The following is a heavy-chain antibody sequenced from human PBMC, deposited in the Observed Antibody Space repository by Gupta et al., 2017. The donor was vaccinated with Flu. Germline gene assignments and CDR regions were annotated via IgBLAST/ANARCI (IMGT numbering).Heavy chain of an antibody. CDR1: GFTFDDYA. D-gene: IGHD3-22*01. CDR2: IRWNSGSI. Sequence: EVQLVESGGGLVQPGRSLRLSCAASGFTFDDYAMHWVRQAPGKGLEWVSGIRWNSGSIGYADSVKGRFTISRDNAKNSLYLQMKSLRAEETALYYGAILPWAGDSSGYYPDAFDIWGQGTMVTVSS. J-gene: IGHJ3*02. V-gene: IGHV3-9*01. CDR3: AILPWAGDSSGYYPDAFDI.